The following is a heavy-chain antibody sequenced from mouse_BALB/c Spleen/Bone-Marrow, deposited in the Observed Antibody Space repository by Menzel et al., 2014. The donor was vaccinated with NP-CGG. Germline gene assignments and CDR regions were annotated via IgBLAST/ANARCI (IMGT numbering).Heavy chain of an antibody. CDR1: GYAFXAYW. CDR2: IYPGDGDT. Sequence: VQVVESGAELVRPGSSVKISCKASGYAFXAYWMNWVKQRPGQGLEWIGQIYPGDGDTNYNGKFKGKATLTADKSSSTAYMQLSSLTSEDSAVYFCTRSTATFDYWGQGTTLTVSS. J-gene: IGHJ2*01. V-gene: IGHV1-80*01. CDR3: TRSTATFDY. D-gene: IGHD1-2*01.